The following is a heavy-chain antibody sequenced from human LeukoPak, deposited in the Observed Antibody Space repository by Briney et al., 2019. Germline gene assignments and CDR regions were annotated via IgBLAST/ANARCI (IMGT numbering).Heavy chain of an antibody. CDR2: ISSSSSYI. Sequence: GGSLRLSCAASGFTFSSYSMNWVRQAPAKGLEWVSSISSSSSYIYYPDSVKGRFTISRDNAKNSLYLQMNSLRAEDTAVYYCARAPGQQVRGYYFDYWGQGTLVTVSS. J-gene: IGHJ4*02. V-gene: IGHV3-21*01. CDR1: GFTFSSYS. D-gene: IGHD6-13*01. CDR3: ARAPGQQVRGYYFDY.